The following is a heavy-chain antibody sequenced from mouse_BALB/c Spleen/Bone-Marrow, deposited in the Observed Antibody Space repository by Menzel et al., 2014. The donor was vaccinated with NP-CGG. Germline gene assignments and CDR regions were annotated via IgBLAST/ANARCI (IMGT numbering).Heavy chain of an antibody. J-gene: IGHJ4*01. CDR1: GFNIKDTY. CDR2: IGPANGNT. D-gene: IGHD1-1*01. V-gene: IGHV14-3*02. CDR3: ARAYYYGSSYYDMDY. Sequence: VKLVESGTELVKPGASVKLSCTASGFNIKDTYMHWVKQRPEQGLEWIGRIGPANGNTRYDPKFQGKATITADTSSNTAYLQLTSLTSEDTAVYYCARAYYYGSSYYDMDYWGQGTSVTVSS.